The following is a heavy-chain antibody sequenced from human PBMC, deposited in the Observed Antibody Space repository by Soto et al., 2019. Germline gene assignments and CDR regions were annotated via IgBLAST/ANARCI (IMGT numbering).Heavy chain of an antibody. D-gene: IGHD3-9*01. CDR2: ISYDGSNK. V-gene: IGHV3-30*18. Sequence: AGGSLRLSCAASGFTFSSYGMHWVRQAPGKGLEWVAVISYDGSNKYYADSVKGRFTISRDNSKNTLYLQMNSLRAEDTAVYYCAKDLNDILTGYYYYMDVWGKGTTVTVSS. CDR1: GFTFSSYG. J-gene: IGHJ6*03. CDR3: AKDLNDILTGYYYYMDV.